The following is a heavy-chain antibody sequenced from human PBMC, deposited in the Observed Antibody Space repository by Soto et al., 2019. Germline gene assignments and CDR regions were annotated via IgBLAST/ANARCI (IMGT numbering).Heavy chain of an antibody. CDR1: GGTFSSYG. CDR3: ARGFEYSTSSPFDY. V-gene: IGHV1-69*01. J-gene: IGHJ4*02. D-gene: IGHD6-6*01. Sequence: QVQLVQSGAEVTKPGSSVKVSCKASGGTFSSYGINWVRQAPGQGLEWMGGIIPIFGTAYYAQNFQGRVTITADESTSTAYMELISLRSEDTAVYYCARGFEYSTSSPFDYWGQGTLVTVSS. CDR2: IIPIFGTA.